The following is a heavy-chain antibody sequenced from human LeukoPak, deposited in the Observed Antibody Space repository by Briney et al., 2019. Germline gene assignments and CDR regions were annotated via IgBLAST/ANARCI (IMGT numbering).Heavy chain of an antibody. CDR2: ISYDGSNK. CDR3: QGSSSFL. CDR1: GFTFSSYA. V-gene: IGHV3-30*01. Sequence: GRSLRLSCAASGFTFSSYAMHWVRQAPGKGLEWVAVISYDGSNKYYADSVKGRFTISRDNSKNTLYLQMNSLRAEGTAVYYCQGSSSFLWGQGTLVAVSS. D-gene: IGHD6-6*01. J-gene: IGHJ4*02.